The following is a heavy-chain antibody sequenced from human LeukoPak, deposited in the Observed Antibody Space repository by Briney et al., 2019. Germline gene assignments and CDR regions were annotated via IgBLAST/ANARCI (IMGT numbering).Heavy chain of an antibody. Sequence: GESLKISCKGSGYSFTSYWIGWVRQLPGKGLEWLGIIYPGDSDTRYSPSFQGQVTISADKSISTAYLQWSSLKASDTAMYYCARQSPYCSSISCYFDYWGQGTLVTVSS. CDR1: GYSFTSYW. CDR3: ARQSPYCSSISCYFDY. J-gene: IGHJ4*02. CDR2: IYPGDSDT. D-gene: IGHD2-2*01. V-gene: IGHV5-51*01.